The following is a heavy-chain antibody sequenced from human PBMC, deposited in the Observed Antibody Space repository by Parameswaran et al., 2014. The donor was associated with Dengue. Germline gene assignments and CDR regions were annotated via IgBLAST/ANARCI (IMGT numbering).Heavy chain of an antibody. J-gene: IGHJ6*02. V-gene: IGHV1-18*01. Sequence: SWVRQAPGQGLEWMGWISAYNGNTNYAQKLQGRVTMTTDTSTSTAYMELRSLRSDDTAVYYCARGTSSPRAGYYYYYGMDVWGQGTTVTVSS. D-gene: IGHD1-7*01. CDR2: ISAYNGNT. CDR3: ARGTSSPRAGYYYYYGMDV.